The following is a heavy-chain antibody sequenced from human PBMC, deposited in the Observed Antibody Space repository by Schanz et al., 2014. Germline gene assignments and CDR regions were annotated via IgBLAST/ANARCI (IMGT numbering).Heavy chain of an antibody. J-gene: IGHJ6*02. V-gene: IGHV3-11*01. CDR1: GFTFADYY. Sequence: QVQLLESGGGLFKPGGSLRLSCAGSGFTFADYYMTWIRQAPGKGLEWISYVSSYDTTVSYADSVKGRFTISRDNAKNSVYLQMKSLRVEDTAIYYCASDGFRKFGVVYGLAVWGQGTTVTVS. CDR2: VSSYDTTV. CDR3: ASDGFRKFGVVYGLAV. D-gene: IGHD3-3*01.